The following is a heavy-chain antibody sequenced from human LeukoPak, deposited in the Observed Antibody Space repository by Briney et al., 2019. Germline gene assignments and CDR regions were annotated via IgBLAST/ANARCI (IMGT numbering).Heavy chain of an antibody. D-gene: IGHD3-3*01. V-gene: IGHV1-46*01. Sequence: ASVKVSCKASGYTFTIYYMHWVRQAPAQGLGWVGIIKPSGGSTSYDKKFQSRRTMTRDTSTSTVYRELSSLRSEDTAVYYCARDPSVFLEYHFDYWGQGTLGTVSS. CDR3: ARDPSVFLEYHFDY. CDR1: GYTFTIYY. J-gene: IGHJ4*02. CDR2: IKPSGGST.